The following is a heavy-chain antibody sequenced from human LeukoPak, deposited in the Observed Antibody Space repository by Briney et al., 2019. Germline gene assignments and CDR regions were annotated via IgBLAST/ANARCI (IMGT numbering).Heavy chain of an antibody. D-gene: IGHD6-19*01. CDR3: AKRTTESSGWYSFDH. V-gene: IGHV3-23*01. CDR1: GFTVSSYA. J-gene: IGHJ4*02. Sequence: PGGSLRLSCAASGFTVSSYAMSWVRQAPGKGLEWVSVICGSGATTSYADSVKGRFTISRDNSKNTVYLQMNSLRAEDTAVYYCAKRTTESSGWYSFDHWGQGTLVTVSS. CDR2: ICGSGATT.